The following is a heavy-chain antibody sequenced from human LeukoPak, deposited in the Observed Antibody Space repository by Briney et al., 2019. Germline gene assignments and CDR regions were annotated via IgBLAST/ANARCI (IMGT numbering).Heavy chain of an antibody. Sequence: QPGGSLRLSCAASGFTFSSYWMSWVRQAPGKGLEWVANIKQDGSEKYYVDSVKGRFTISRDNAKNSLYLQMNSLRAEDTAVYYCARGPYYYDSSGYCNYWGQGTLVTVSS. CDR1: GFTFSSYW. CDR3: ARGPYYYDSSGYCNY. D-gene: IGHD3-22*01. V-gene: IGHV3-7*01. J-gene: IGHJ4*02. CDR2: IKQDGSEK.